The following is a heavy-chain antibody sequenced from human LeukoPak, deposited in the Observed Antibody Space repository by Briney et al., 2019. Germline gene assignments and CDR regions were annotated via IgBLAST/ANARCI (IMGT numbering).Heavy chain of an antibody. D-gene: IGHD6-13*01. Sequence: PSETLSLICTVSGGSISSYYWSWIRQPPGKGLEWIGYIYHSGSTDYNPSLKSRVTISVDTSKNQFSLKLSSVTAADTAVYYCARGIAAAGIYNWFDPWGQGTLVTVSS. J-gene: IGHJ5*02. CDR1: GGSISSYY. CDR3: ARGIAAAGIYNWFDP. V-gene: IGHV4-59*01. CDR2: IYHSGST.